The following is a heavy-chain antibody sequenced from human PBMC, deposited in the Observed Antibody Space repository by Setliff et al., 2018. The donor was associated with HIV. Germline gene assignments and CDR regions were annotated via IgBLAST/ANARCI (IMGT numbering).Heavy chain of an antibody. CDR1: GRSFSHYF. CDR3: TRGSPLSWTPHGGFWPFDV. Sequence: SATLSLTCAVYGRSFSHYFWSWIRQSPEKGLEWIGEINPGGSTNYNPSLKGRVTMSAATSKNHFSLRLDSVTATDTAVYYRTRGSPLSWTPHGGFWPFDVWGHGTLVTVSS. V-gene: IGHV4-34*01. D-gene: IGHD4-17*01. J-gene: IGHJ2*01. CDR2: INPGGST.